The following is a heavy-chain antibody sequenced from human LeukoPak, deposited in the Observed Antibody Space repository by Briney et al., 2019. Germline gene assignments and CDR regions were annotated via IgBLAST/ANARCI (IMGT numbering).Heavy chain of an antibody. D-gene: IGHD5-24*01. CDR3: AKSVGDGYTNVGNFDY. CDR1: GFTFDDYA. V-gene: IGHV3-9*01. J-gene: IGHJ4*02. Sequence: PGGSLRLSCAASGFTFDDYAMHWVRQAPGKGLEWVSGISWNSGSIGYADSVKGRFTISRDNAKNSLYLQMNSLRAEDTALYYCAKSVGDGYTNVGNFDYWGQGTLVTVSS. CDR2: ISWNSGSI.